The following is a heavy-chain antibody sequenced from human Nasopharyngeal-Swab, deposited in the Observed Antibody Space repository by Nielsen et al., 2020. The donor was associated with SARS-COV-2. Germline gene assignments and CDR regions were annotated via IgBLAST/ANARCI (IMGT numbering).Heavy chain of an antibody. J-gene: IGHJ4*02. D-gene: IGHD3-3*01. CDR2: IYYSGST. V-gene: IGHV4-39*01. CDR1: GGSISSGSYY. CDR3: ARLLTIFGVVSAAIDY. Sequence: SETLSLTCTVSGGSISSGSYYWGWIRQPPGKGLEWIGSIYYSGSTYYNPSLKSRVTISVDTSKNQFSLKLSSVTAADTAVYYCARLLTIFGVVSAAIDYWGQGTLVTVSS.